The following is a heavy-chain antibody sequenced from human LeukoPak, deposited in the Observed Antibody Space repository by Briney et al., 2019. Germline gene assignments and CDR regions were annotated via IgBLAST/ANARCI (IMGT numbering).Heavy chain of an antibody. Sequence: GGSLRLSCAAAGFTFSTYWMHWVRQAPGKGLEWVSVISGGGFNTYYVDSVKGRFTISRDNSKNTLYLQMNSLRVEDTAVYYCAKGQVVAASHYHGMDVWGQGTTVTVSS. CDR2: ISGGGFNT. V-gene: IGHV3-23*01. CDR1: GFTFSTYW. J-gene: IGHJ6*02. CDR3: AKGQVVAASHYHGMDV. D-gene: IGHD2-15*01.